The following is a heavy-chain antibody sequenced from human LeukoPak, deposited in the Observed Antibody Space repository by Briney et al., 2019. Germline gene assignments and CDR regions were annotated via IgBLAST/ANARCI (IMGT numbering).Heavy chain of an antibody. J-gene: IGHJ4*02. V-gene: IGHV3-23*01. Sequence: GGSLRLSCTASGFRFSNYAMNWVRQAPGRGLEWVSVISGGGSSTNYADSVKGRFTISRENSKNTLYLQMNSLRAEDTAVYYCARGMYGDYNVDYWGQGTLVTVSS. CDR3: ARGMYGDYNVDY. D-gene: IGHD4-17*01. CDR2: ISGGGSST. CDR1: GFRFSNYA.